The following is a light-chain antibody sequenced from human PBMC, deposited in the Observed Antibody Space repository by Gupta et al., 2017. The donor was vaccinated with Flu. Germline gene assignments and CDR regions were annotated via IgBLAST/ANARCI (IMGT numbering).Light chain of an antibody. Sequence: DIQMTQSPSSLSASVGDRVTITCQASQDISNYFNWYQQKPGKAPKLLIYDASNLETGVPSRVSGGGSGTEFTLTTRSLQPEDISTYYCQKYVKTPLTFGQGTQVEIK. CDR3: QKYVKTPLT. V-gene: IGKV1-33*01. CDR1: QDISNY. CDR2: DAS. J-gene: IGKJ1*01.